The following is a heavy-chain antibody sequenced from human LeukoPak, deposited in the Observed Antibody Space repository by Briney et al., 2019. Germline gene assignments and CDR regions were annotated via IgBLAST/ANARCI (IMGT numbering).Heavy chain of an antibody. V-gene: IGHV1-2*02. J-gene: IGHJ6*02. CDR3: ARGSITVVRGVYGMDV. D-gene: IGHD3-10*01. Sequence: ASVKVSCKASGYTFTGYYMHWVRQAPGQGLEWMGWINPNSGGTNYAQKLQGRVTMTRDTSISTAYMELSRLRSDDTAVYYCARGSITVVRGVYGMDVWGQGTTVTVSS. CDR1: GYTFTGYY. CDR2: INPNSGGT.